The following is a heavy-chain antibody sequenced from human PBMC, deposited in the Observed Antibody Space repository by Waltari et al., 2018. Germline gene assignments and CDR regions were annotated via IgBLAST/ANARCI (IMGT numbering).Heavy chain of an antibody. CDR1: GFAFRSYW. CDR3: TRASSRSNSMDS. D-gene: IGHD6-13*01. V-gene: IGHV3-74*01. Sequence: LVESGGGVLQPGGSLRLSCEASGFAFRSYWMHWVRQAPGKGLEGLTHINSDGTSTVYAGAVKGRFSISRDNAKNARFLQLESVRAEDSAVYFCTRASSRSNSMDSWGQGTLVTVSS. CDR2: INSDGTST. J-gene: IGHJ1*01.